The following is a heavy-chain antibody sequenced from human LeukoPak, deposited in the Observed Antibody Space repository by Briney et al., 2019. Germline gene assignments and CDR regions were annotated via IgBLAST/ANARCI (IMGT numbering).Heavy chain of an antibody. J-gene: IGHJ3*02. CDR2: IYYSGST. V-gene: IGHV4-59*01. CDR1: GGSISSYY. CDR3: ARVYCSSTSCLLPAQGAFDI. D-gene: IGHD2-2*01. Sequence: PSETLSLTCTVSGGSISSYYWSWIRQPPGKGLEWIGYIYYSGSTNYNPSLKSRVTISVDTSKNQFSLKLSSVTAADTAVYYCARVYCSSTSCLLPAQGAFDIWGQGTMVTVSS.